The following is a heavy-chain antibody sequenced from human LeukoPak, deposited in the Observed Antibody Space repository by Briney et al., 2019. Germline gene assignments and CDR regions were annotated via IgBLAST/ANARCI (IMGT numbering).Heavy chain of an antibody. V-gene: IGHV3-30*04. J-gene: IGHJ4*02. D-gene: IGHD1-26*01. Sequence: GGSLRLSCVASGFTFTGHSMHWVRQAPGKGLEWVAVVADDEKTIFYADSLKGRFTVSRDNSKNTLYLQMNSLKNEDTAVYYCTTEPVVGAPSDFWGQGTLVTVSS. CDR2: VADDEKTI. CDR1: GFTFTGHS. CDR3: TTEPVVGAPSDF.